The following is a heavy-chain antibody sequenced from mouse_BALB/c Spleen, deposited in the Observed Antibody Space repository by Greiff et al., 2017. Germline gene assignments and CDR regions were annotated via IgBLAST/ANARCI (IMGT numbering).Heavy chain of an antibody. D-gene: IGHD1-1*01. CDR2: ISSGGGST. CDR1: GFAFSSYD. V-gene: IGHV5-12-1*01. J-gene: IGHJ2*01. Sequence: EVMLVESGGGLVKPGGSLKLSCAASGFAFSSYDMSWVRQTPEKRLEWVAYISSGGGSTYYPDTVKGRFTISRDNAKNTLYLQMSSLKSEDTAMYYCARHPLITTVEPYYFDYWGQGTTLTVSS. CDR3: ARHPLITTVEPYYFDY.